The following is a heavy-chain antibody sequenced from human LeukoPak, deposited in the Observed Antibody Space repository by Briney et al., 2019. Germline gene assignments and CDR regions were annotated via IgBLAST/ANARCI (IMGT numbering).Heavy chain of an antibody. CDR1: GFTFSTYW. CDR2: IKEDGSEK. CDR3: VRAGWELDY. V-gene: IGHV3-7*01. Sequence: QTGGSLRLSCAASGFTFSTYWMAWVRQAPGKWLQWVAHIKEDGSEKYYLDSVRGRFTIGRNDAKSSLYLQMTSLRAEDTALYYCVRAGWELDYWGQGTPATVSS. D-gene: IGHD1-26*01. J-gene: IGHJ4*02.